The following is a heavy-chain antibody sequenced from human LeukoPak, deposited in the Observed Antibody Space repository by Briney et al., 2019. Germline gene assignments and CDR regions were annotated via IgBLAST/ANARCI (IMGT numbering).Heavy chain of an antibody. CDR3: ASPRGDDSGGYYTWYFHH. D-gene: IGHD3-22*01. Sequence: SQTLSLTCTVSGGSISSGGYYWSWIRQHPGKGLEWIEYIYYSGSTYYNPSLKSRVTISVDTSKNQFSLKLSSVTAADTAVYFCASPRGDDSGGYYTWYFHHWGQGILVTVSS. CDR2: IYYSGST. J-gene: IGHJ1*01. CDR1: GGSISSGGYY. V-gene: IGHV4-31*03.